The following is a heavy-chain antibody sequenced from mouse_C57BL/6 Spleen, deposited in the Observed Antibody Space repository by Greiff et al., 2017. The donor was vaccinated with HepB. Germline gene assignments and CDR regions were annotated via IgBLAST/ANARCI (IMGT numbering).Heavy chain of an antibody. CDR2: ISSGGDYI. V-gene: IGHV5-9-1*02. CDR1: GFTFSSYA. Sequence: VESGEGLVKPGGSLKLSCAASGFTFSSYAMSWVRQTPEKRLEWVAYISSGGDYIYYADTVKGRFTISRDNARNTLYLQMSSLKSEDTAMYYCTRCYSNYYFDYWGQGTTLTVSS. D-gene: IGHD2-5*01. CDR3: TRCYSNYYFDY. J-gene: IGHJ2*01.